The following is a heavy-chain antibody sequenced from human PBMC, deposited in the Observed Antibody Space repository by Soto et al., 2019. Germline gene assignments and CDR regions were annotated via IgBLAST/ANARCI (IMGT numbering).Heavy chain of an antibody. CDR3: AKSIESEWLIPSSYYYFGMDV. CDR2: ISYDGSNK. D-gene: IGHD3-3*01. V-gene: IGHV3-30*18. J-gene: IGHJ6*02. Sequence: QVQLVESGGGVVQPGRSLRLSCAASGFTFSSYGMHWVRQAPGKGLEWVAVISYDGSNKYYADSVKGRFTISRDNSKNPLELQMNSLRAEDTAVYYFAKSIESEWLIPSSYYYFGMDVWGPGATVTVSS. CDR1: GFTFSSYG.